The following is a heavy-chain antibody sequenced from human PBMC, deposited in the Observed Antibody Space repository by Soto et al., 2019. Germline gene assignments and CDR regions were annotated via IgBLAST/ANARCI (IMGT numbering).Heavy chain of an antibody. CDR2: ITTYNGNT. V-gene: IGHV1-18*01. J-gene: IGHJ6*02. CDR3: ARDGGFGGYYHYYGMDV. CDR1: GYSFNAYG. D-gene: IGHD3-10*01. Sequence: QVQLVQSGAEVKKPGASVKVSCKASGYSFNAYGISWVRQAPGQGLEWMGRITTYNGNTNYAQKFQGRVTMTTDTSTRTGYMELSSLRSDDTALYYCARDGGFGGYYHYYGMDVWGQGTTVTVSS.